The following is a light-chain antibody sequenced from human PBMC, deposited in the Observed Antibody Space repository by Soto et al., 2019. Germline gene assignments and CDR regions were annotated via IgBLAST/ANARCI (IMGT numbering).Light chain of an antibody. V-gene: IGKV1D-13*01. CDR2: DAS. J-gene: IGKJ3*01. CDR3: QQFNNWPVT. Sequence: ANQLTQSPSSLSASVGDIVTITFRASQAISSALAWYQQKPGKPPKLLIYDASTLQSGVPSRFSGTASGTDFTLTINSLQPEDFATYYCQQFNNWPVTFGPGTKVDIK. CDR1: QAISSA.